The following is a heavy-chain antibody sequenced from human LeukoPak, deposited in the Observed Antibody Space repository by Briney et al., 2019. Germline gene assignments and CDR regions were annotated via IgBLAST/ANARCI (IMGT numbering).Heavy chain of an antibody. Sequence: SETLSLTCTVSGGSVSSSSYYWGWIRQPPGKGLEWIGTIYYSGSTYYNPSLKSRVTISVDTSKNQFSLKLSSVTAADTAVYYCARVLGGSYADWYFDLWGRGTLVTVSS. D-gene: IGHD1-26*01. CDR3: ARVLGGSYADWYFDL. V-gene: IGHV4-39*01. CDR2: IYYSGST. CDR1: GGSVSSSSYY. J-gene: IGHJ2*01.